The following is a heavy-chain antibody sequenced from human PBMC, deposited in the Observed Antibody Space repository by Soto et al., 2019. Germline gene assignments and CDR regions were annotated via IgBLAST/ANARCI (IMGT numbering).Heavy chain of an antibody. J-gene: IGHJ4*02. CDR1: GGSISSGDYY. V-gene: IGHV4-30-4*01. CDR2: IYYSGST. CDR3: ARKNYYDSSGYSPFDY. Sequence: QVQLQESGPGLVKPSQTLSLTCTVSGGSISSGDYYWSWIRQPPGKGLEWIGYIYYSGSTYYNPSLKSRVTISVDTSKNQFSLKLSSVTAADTAVYYCARKNYYDSSGYSPFDYWGQGTLVTVSS. D-gene: IGHD3-22*01.